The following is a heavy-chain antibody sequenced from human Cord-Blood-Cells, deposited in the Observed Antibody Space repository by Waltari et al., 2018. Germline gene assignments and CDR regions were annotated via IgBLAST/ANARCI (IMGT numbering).Heavy chain of an antibody. Sequence: QVQLQQWGAGLLKPSETLSLTCAVYGGSFSGYYWSWISQPPGKGLEWIGEINHSGSTISVDTSKNQFSLKLSSVTAADTAVYYCAILPTDYYYYYGMDVWGQGTTVTVSS. CDR2: INHSGS. CDR1: GGSFSGYY. D-gene: IGHD2-15*01. J-gene: IGHJ6*02. V-gene: IGHV4-34*01. CDR3: AILPTDYYYYYGMDV.